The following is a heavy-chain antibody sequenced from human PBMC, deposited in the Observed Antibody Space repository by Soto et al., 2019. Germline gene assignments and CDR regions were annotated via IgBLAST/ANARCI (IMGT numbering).Heavy chain of an antibody. V-gene: IGHV1-58*01. CDR1: GFTFSNSA. J-gene: IGHJ1*01. CDR3: ARVGYDSSGYY. Sequence: ASVKVSCKTSGFTFSNSAVQWVRQARGQRLEWIGWIIVASGNTNYLQSLQGRVTITRDTSTGTAYMELTNLRSEDTAVYYCARVGYDSSGYYWGQGTLVTVSS. CDR2: IIVASGNT. D-gene: IGHD3-22*01.